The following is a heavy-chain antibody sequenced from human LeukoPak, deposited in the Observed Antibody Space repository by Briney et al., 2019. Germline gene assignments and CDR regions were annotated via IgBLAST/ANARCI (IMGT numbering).Heavy chain of an antibody. CDR1: GYTFTSYG. Sequence: ASVKVSCKASGYTFTSYGVNWVRQAPGQGLEWMGWISAYNGNTNNAQKLQGRVTMTTDTSTSTAYMELRSLRSDDTAVYYCARDAGGHYFDYWGQGTLVTVSS. J-gene: IGHJ4*02. CDR2: ISAYNGNT. V-gene: IGHV1-18*01. D-gene: IGHD6-25*01. CDR3: ARDAGGHYFDY.